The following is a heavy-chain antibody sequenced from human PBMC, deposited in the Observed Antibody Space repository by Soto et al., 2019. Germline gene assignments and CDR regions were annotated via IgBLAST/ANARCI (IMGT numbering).Heavy chain of an antibody. Sequence: QVQLLQSGAEVKKPGSSVRVSCEASGGSFRTYSISWVRQAPGQGLEWMGEIIPIFGTVNYAQKFQGRVTITADEPTTTVYMDLRSRRSEDTAVYYCAKGAVAGTPTSYYDYGMDVWGQGTTVTVSS. J-gene: IGHJ6*02. CDR3: AKGAVAGTPTSYYDYGMDV. CDR1: GGSFRTYS. D-gene: IGHD6-19*01. CDR2: IIPIFGTV. V-gene: IGHV1-69*12.